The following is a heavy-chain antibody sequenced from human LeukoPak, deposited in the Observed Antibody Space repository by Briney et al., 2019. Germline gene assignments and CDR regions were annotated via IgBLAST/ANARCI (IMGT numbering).Heavy chain of an antibody. V-gene: IGHV3-48*03. CDR3: ARGYYGSGSYYTGY. Sequence: GGSLRLSCAASGFIFSSYEMNWVRQAPGKGLEWVSYISSSGSTIYYADSVKGRFTISRDNAKNSLYLQMNSLRAEDTAIYYCARGYYGSGSYYTGYWGQGTLITVSS. D-gene: IGHD3-10*01. CDR2: ISSSGSTI. J-gene: IGHJ4*02. CDR1: GFIFSSYE.